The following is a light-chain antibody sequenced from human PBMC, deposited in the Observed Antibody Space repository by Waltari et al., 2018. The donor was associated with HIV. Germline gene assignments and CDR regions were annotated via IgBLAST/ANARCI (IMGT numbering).Light chain of an antibody. J-gene: IGLJ3*02. Sequence: SAMTQPRPVSGSHGQSGTTSCTGTSSHVADYNYVSWYQQHPAKAPNLMIFDVNKRPSGVPDRFSGSKSGNTASLTISGLQAEDEADYYCCSYADDYTWVFGGGTKLTVL. V-gene: IGLV2-11*01. CDR1: SSHVADYNY. CDR3: CSYADDYTWV. CDR2: DVN.